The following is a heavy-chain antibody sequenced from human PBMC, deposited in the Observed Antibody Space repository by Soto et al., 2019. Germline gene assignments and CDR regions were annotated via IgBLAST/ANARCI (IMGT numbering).Heavy chain of an antibody. J-gene: IGHJ5*02. V-gene: IGHV4-31*03. D-gene: IGHD6-13*01. Sequence: PSETLSLTCTVSGDPISSGSSYCNWIRQHPGKGLEWIGYIYYSGSTYYNPSPKSRVIISVDTSKNQFSLKLSSVTAADTAVYYCASHSRRSNNWFDPWGQGTLVTVSS. CDR1: GDPISSGSSY. CDR3: ASHSRRSNNWFDP. CDR2: IYYSGST.